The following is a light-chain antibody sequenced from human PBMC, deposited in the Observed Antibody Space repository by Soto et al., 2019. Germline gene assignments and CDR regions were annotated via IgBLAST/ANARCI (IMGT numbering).Light chain of an antibody. V-gene: IGKV2-28*01. CDR1: QSLLSTNGYDY. CDR3: MQGLQTLGT. Sequence: DIVMTQSPLSLPVTPGEPASISCRSSQSLLSTNGYDYLDWYLQKPGQSPQLLIYLGSNRASGVPDRFIGSGSGTDFTLKITRVEAEDVGIYYCMQGLQTLGTFGQGTKVEIK. J-gene: IGKJ1*01. CDR2: LGS.